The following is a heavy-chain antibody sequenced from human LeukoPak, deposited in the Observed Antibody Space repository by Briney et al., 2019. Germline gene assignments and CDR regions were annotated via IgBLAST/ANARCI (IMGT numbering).Heavy chain of an antibody. CDR3: TTPDHYSDSRFDF. D-gene: IGHD3-22*01. Sequence: GGSLRLSCAGSRLPFSIAWMTWVRQAPGKGLEWVGRIKSRADGGTTDYAAPVKGRFAISRDDSKSMVYLQMNSLRTEDTAVYYCTTPDHYSDSRFDFWGQGTLVTVSS. CDR1: RLPFSIAW. V-gene: IGHV3-15*01. J-gene: IGHJ4*02. CDR2: IKSRADGGTT.